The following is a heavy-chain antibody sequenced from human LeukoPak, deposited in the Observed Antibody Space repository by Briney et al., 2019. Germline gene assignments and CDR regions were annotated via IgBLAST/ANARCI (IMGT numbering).Heavy chain of an antibody. CDR2: INPNSGGT. J-gene: IGHJ6*03. V-gene: IGHV1-2*02. D-gene: IGHD2-2*01. Sequence: ASVKVSCKASGHTFTGYYMHWVRQAPGQGLEWMGWINPNSGGTTYAQKFQGRVTMTRDTSISTAYMELSSLRSDDTAVYFCVRGCSSTSCTGDYYYMDVWGKGTTVTVSS. CDR1: GHTFTGYY. CDR3: VRGCSSTSCTGDYYYMDV.